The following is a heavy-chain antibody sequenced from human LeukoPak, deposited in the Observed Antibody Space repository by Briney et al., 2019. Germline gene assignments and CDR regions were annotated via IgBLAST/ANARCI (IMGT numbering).Heavy chain of an antibody. Sequence: ASVKVSCTASGYTFTSYGISWVRQAPGQGLEWMGWISAYNGNTNYAQKLQGRVTMTTDTSTSTAYMELRSLRSDDTAVYYCARGYCSGGSCYHFDYWGQGTLVTVST. CDR3: ARGYCSGGSCYHFDY. V-gene: IGHV1-18*01. J-gene: IGHJ4*02. D-gene: IGHD2-15*01. CDR1: GYTFTSYG. CDR2: ISAYNGNT.